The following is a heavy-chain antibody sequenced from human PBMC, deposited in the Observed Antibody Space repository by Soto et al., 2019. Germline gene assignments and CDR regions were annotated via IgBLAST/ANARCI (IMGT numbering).Heavy chain of an antibody. CDR3: AKERGSGSGSLFYYYYGMDV. J-gene: IGHJ6*02. V-gene: IGHV3-23*01. CDR2: ISGSGDST. Sequence: EVQLLESGGGLVQPGGSLRLSCAASGFTLSNYGMSWVRQAPGKGLEWVSVISGSGDSTYYADSVKGRFTISRDNSKNTLYLQMNSLRAEDTAVYDCAKERGSGSGSLFYYYYGMDVWGQGTTVTVSS. D-gene: IGHD3-10*01. CDR1: GFTLSNYG.